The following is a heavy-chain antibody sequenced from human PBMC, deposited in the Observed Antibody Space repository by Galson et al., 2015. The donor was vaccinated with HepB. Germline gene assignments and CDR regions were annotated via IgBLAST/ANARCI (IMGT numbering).Heavy chain of an antibody. J-gene: IGHJ4*02. CDR2: IIPKFHVP. D-gene: IGHD2-21*01. Sequence: SVKVSCKASRDALNNFVFSWVRQAPGQGLEWVGGIIPKFHVPNYPQKFQGRVTISADESTGTLYMELNSLTSEDTAVYYCAGGGGIDIGEIRFDFWGQGTLVIVSS. CDR1: RDALNNFV. CDR3: AGGGGIDIGEIRFDF. V-gene: IGHV1-69*13.